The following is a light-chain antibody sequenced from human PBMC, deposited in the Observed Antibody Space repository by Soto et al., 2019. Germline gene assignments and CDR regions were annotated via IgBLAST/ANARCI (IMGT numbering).Light chain of an antibody. J-gene: IGKJ1*01. CDR3: QQYNNWPPWT. Sequence: EIVLTQSPGTLSLPPGERATLSCRASQSVSSSYLAWYQQKPGQAPRLLIYGASTRATRIPARFSGSGSGTEFTLTISSLQSEDFAVYYCQQYNNWPPWTFGQGTKVDIK. V-gene: IGKV3D-15*01. CDR2: GAS. CDR1: QSVSSSY.